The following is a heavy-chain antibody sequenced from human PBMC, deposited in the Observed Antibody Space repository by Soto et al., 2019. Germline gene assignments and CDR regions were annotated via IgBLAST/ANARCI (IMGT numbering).Heavy chain of an antibody. V-gene: IGHV4-34*01. Sequence: SETLSLTCAVYGGSFSGYYWSWIRQPPGKGLEWIGEINHSGSTNYNPSLKSRVTISVDTSKYQFSLKLSSVTAADTAVYYCARARVVVAAYRNNYYYYYMDVWGKGTTVTVSS. D-gene: IGHD2-15*01. CDR2: INHSGST. CDR3: ARARVVVAAYRNNYYYYYMDV. J-gene: IGHJ6*03. CDR1: GGSFSGYY.